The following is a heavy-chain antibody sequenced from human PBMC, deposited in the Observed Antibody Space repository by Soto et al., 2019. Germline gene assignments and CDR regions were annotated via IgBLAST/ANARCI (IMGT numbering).Heavy chain of an antibody. J-gene: IGHJ6*02. Sequence: GGSLRLSCTASGFTFSNAWMNWVRQAPGKGLEWVGRIKSKTDGGTTDYTTPVKGRFTISREDSKNTLYLQMNSLKTEDTAVYYCTTDHYGILTGYPHYYYYGMDVWGQGTTVTVSS. CDR2: IKSKTDGGTT. V-gene: IGHV3-15*07. D-gene: IGHD3-9*01. CDR1: GFTFSNAW. CDR3: TTDHYGILTGYPHYYYYGMDV.